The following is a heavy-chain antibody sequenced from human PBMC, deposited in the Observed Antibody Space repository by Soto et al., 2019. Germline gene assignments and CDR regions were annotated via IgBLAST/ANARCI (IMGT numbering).Heavy chain of an antibody. D-gene: IGHD4-17*01. CDR1: RFAFSSYA. V-gene: IGHV3-30*03. Sequence: QEQLVESGGGVVQPGKSLRLSCAASRFAFSSYAMHWVRQAPGKGLEWLAVISYDGGYENYADSVKGRFTVSRDNSKNTLLLQINSLRPEDTALYYCATGTTVTPWRYLDLWGQGTLVTVSS. J-gene: IGHJ2*01. CDR2: ISYDGGYE. CDR3: ATGTTVTPWRYLDL.